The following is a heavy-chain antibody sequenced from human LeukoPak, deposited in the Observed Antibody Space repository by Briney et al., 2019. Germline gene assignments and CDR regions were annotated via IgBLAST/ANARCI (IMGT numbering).Heavy chain of an antibody. CDR3: AKGGSWKIAARLGMDV. D-gene: IGHD6-6*01. CDR1: GFTFSSYG. V-gene: IGHV3-23*01. CDR2: ISGSGTTR. Sequence: PGGSLRHSCAASGFTFSSYGMHWVRQAPGKGLEWVSSISGSGTTRYYADSVKGRFTISRDNSKKTLYFQMNSLRAEDTAVYYCAKGGSWKIAARLGMDVWGHGTTVTVSS. J-gene: IGHJ6*02.